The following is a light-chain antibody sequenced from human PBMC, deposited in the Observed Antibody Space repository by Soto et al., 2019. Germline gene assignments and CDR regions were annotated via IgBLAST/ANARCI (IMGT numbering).Light chain of an antibody. V-gene: IGKV1-39*01. Sequence: IEVTQSPSSLAAYVGDRVTITCRASQTISTYVNWYRQKSGAAPELLNYDASTLQSGVPSRFRGGGSGTYFTLTISSLQLDDFGTYYCQQSYNTPLTFGQGTTVEIK. J-gene: IGKJ1*01. CDR2: DAS. CDR3: QQSYNTPLT. CDR1: QTISTY.